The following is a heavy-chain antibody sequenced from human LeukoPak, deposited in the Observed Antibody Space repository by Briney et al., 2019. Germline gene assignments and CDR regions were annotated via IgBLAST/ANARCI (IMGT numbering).Heavy chain of an antibody. CDR1: GFTFSSYG. V-gene: IGHV3-23*01. CDR2: TSAGGGST. Sequence: GGSLRLSCAASGFTFSSYGMHWVRQAPGKGLEWVSATSAGGGSTYYADSVKGRFTISRDNSKKTLYLQMNSLRAEDTAVYYCAKDPAIGGVSFYFDYWGQGTLVTVSS. D-gene: IGHD3-16*01. CDR3: AKDPAIGGVSFYFDY. J-gene: IGHJ4*02.